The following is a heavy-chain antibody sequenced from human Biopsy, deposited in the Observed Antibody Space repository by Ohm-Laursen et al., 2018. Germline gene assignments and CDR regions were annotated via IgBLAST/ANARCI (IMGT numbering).Heavy chain of an antibody. Sequence: GTLSLTCTVSGGSISSDYWSWIRQTPGKGLEWIGYIYYSGSTNYNPSLKSRVTISVDTSKNQFSLRLNSVTAADTAVYYCARATNSTGWPYYYFYGVDVWGQGTTVTASS. CDR3: ARATNSTGWPYYYFYGVDV. CDR1: GGSISSDY. J-gene: IGHJ6*02. CDR2: IYYSGST. V-gene: IGHV4-59*01. D-gene: IGHD2/OR15-2a*01.